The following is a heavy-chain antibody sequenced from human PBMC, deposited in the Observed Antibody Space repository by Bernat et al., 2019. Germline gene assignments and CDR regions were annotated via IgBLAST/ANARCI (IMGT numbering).Heavy chain of an antibody. D-gene: IGHD4-17*01. CDR3: AKVPSSYGDYANYFDY. Sequence: EVQLVESGGGVVRPGGSLRLSCAASGFTFNSYAMGWVRQAPGKGLEWVSAISGSGGSTYYADSVKGRFTISRHSSDNTLYLQMNSLRAEDTAVYYCAKVPSSYGDYANYFDYWGQGTRVTVSS. V-gene: IGHV3-23*04. CDR1: GFTFNSYA. CDR2: ISGSGGST. J-gene: IGHJ4*02.